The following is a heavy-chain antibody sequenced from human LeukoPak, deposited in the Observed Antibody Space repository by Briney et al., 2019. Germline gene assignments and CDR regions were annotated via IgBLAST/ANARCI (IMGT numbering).Heavy chain of an antibody. Sequence: SETQSLTCTVSGYSISSGYYWGWIRQPPGKGLEWIGSIYHSGSTYYNPPLKSRVTISVDTSKNQFSLKLSSVTAADTAVYYCARIEYSSSWYYYYYMDVWGRGTTVTVSS. CDR3: ARIEYSSSWYYYYYMDV. J-gene: IGHJ6*03. D-gene: IGHD6-6*01. CDR2: IYHSGST. CDR1: GYSISSGYY. V-gene: IGHV4-38-2*02.